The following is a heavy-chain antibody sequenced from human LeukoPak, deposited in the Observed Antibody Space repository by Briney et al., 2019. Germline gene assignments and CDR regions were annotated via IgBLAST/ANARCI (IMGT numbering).Heavy chain of an antibody. J-gene: IGHJ4*02. D-gene: IGHD3-9*01. CDR1: GFSLSSYW. V-gene: IGHV3-23*01. CDR2: VSDTGDLR. Sequence: PGGSLRLSCAASGFSLSSYWMSWVRQAPGKGLEWVAAVSDTGDLRYSANSVKGRFAISRDNSKNTAFLQMYSLRAEDTALYYCVKGGLRSGYSFEDWGQGTLVSVSS. CDR3: VKGGLRSGYSFED.